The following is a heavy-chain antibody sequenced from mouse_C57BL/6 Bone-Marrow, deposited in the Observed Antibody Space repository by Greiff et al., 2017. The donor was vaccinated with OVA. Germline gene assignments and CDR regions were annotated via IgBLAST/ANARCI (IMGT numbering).Heavy chain of an antibody. V-gene: IGHV1-52*01. CDR2: IDPSDSET. D-gene: IGHD2-4*01. Sequence: QVQLQQPGAELVRPGSSVKLSCKASGYTFTSYWMHWVKQRPIQGLEWIGNIDPSDSETHYNQKFKDKATLTVDKSSSTAYMQLSSLPSEDSAVYYCARGYDYSFAYWGQGTLVTVSA. CDR1: GYTFTSYW. J-gene: IGHJ3*01. CDR3: ARGYDYSFAY.